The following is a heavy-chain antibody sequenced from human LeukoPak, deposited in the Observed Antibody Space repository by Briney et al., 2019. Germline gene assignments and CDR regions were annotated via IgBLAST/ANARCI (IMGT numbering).Heavy chain of an antibody. J-gene: IGHJ4*02. D-gene: IGHD1-7*01. Sequence: SETLSLTCTVSGGSISSSSYYWGWIRQPPGKGLEWIGSIYYSGSTYYNPSLKSRVTISVDTSKNQFSLKLSSVTAADTAVYYCARFNWNYLNLDYWGQGTLVTVSS. CDR3: ARFNWNYLNLDY. V-gene: IGHV4-39*01. CDR1: GGSISSSSYY. CDR2: IYYSGST.